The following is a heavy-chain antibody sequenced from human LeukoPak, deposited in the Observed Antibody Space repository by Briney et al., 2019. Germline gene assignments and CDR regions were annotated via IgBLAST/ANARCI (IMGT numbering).Heavy chain of an antibody. D-gene: IGHD4-11*01. CDR3: ARPTYSNYSFDY. CDR1: GYTFTSYY. CDR2: INPSGGST. V-gene: IGHV1-46*01. Sequence: ASVKVSCKASGYTFTSYYMHWVRQAPGQGLEWMGIINPSGGSTSYAQKFQGRVTMTRDTSTSTVYMELISLRSEDTAVYYCARPTYSNYSFDYWGQGTLVTVSS. J-gene: IGHJ4*02.